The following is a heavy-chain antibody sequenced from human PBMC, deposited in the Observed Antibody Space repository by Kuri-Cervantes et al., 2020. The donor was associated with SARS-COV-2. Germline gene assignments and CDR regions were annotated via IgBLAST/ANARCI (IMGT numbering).Heavy chain of an antibody. CDR3: ARDRAPDRYCSSTSCYRGMDV. CDR2: ISSSSSYI. Sequence: GESLKISCAASGFTVSSNYMSWVRQAPGKGLEWVSSISSSSSYIYYADSVKGRFTISRDNAKNSLYLQMNSLRAEDTAVYYCARDRAPDRYCSSTSCYRGMDVWGQGTTVTVSS. CDR1: GFTVSSNY. D-gene: IGHD2-2*01. J-gene: IGHJ6*02. V-gene: IGHV3-21*01.